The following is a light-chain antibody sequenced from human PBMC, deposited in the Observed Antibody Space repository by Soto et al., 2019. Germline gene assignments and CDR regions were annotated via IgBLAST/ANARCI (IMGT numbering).Light chain of an antibody. CDR1: SSDVGAYNY. V-gene: IGLV2-14*01. J-gene: IGLJ3*02. CDR2: EVS. Sequence: QCVLTQPASVSGSPGQSITISCTWTSSDVGAYNYVSWYQQHPGKAPKLMIYEVSYRPSGVSDRFSGSRSGNTASLTISGLQAEDESDYYCRSYTSSTTWVFGGGTKLTV. CDR3: RSYTSSTTWV.